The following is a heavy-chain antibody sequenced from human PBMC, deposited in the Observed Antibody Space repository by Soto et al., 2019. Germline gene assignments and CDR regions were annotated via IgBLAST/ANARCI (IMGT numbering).Heavy chain of an antibody. D-gene: IGHD5-12*01. Sequence: PGGSLRLSCAASGFTFSSYAMSWARQAPGKGLEWVSAISGSGGSTYYADSVKGRFTISRDNSKNTLYLQMNSLRAEDTAVYYCAKEGRRYSGYELDYWGQGTLVTVSS. CDR3: AKEGRRYSGYELDY. V-gene: IGHV3-23*01. CDR1: GFTFSSYA. J-gene: IGHJ4*02. CDR2: ISGSGGST.